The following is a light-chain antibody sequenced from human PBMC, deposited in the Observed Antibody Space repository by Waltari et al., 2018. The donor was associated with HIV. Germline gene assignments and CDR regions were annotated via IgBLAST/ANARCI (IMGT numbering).Light chain of an antibody. CDR2: QDS. V-gene: IGLV3-1*01. J-gene: IGLJ2*01. CDR1: KLGDKY. CDR3: QAWDSSTGKV. Sequence: SYELTQPPSVYVSPGQTASITCSGDKLGDKYACWYQQKPGQSPVLVIYQDSKRPSGIPERFSGSNSGNTATLTISGTQAMDEADYYCQAWDSSTGKVFGGGTKLTVL.